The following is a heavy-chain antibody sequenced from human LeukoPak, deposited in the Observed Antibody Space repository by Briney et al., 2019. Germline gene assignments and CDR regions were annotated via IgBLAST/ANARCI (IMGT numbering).Heavy chain of an antibody. Sequence: PGGSLRLSCAASGFTFSSYSMNWVRQAPGKGLEWVSSISSSSSYIYYADSVKGRFTISRDNAKNSLYLQMNSLRAEDTAVYYCARDLSGTTYWAYYFDYWGQGTLVTVSS. CDR3: ARDLSGTTYWAYYFDY. CDR1: GFTFSSYS. D-gene: IGHD1-1*01. V-gene: IGHV3-21*01. CDR2: ISSSSSYI. J-gene: IGHJ4*02.